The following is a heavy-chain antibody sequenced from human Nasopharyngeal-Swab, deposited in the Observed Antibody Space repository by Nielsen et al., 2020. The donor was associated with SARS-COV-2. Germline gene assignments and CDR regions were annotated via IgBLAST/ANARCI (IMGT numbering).Heavy chain of an antibody. J-gene: IGHJ3*02. CDR1: GSTFNCYY. CDR2: INHSDGNT. CDR3: ARGVEAAAFFDK. D-gene: IGHD6-13*01. Sequence: ASVTVSCQQSGSTFNCYYMHWVRQAPGQGLEWVGMINHSDGNTSYAHKLQGRVTMTTDTSKGTAYMELSSLESGDTAEYDCARGVEAAAFFDKWGQGTLVTVSS. V-gene: IGHV1-46*02.